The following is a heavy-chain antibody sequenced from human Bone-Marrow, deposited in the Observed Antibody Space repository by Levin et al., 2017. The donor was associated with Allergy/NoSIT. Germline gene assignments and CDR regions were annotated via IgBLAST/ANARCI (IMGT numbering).Heavy chain of an antibody. V-gene: IGHV3-48*02. CDR2: ISRSSDTI. J-gene: IGHJ6*02. CDR1: GFIFSNYN. D-gene: IGHD2/OR15-2a*01. Sequence: GGSLRLSCAASGFIFSNYNMDWVRQAPGKGLEWVSYISRSSDTIYYADSVKGRFTVSRDNAKNSLYLQMNSLRDEDTAVYYCARGEYCNGAGCHYDGMGVWGQGTTVTVSS. CDR3: ARGEYCNGAGCHYDGMGV.